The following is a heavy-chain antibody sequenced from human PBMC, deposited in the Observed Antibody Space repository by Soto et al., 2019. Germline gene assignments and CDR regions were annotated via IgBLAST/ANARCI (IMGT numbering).Heavy chain of an antibody. D-gene: IGHD6-19*01. Sequence: EVQLVESGGGLVQPGGSLRLSCAASGFTFSSYSMNWVRQAPGKGLEWVSYISSGSSTIYYADSVKGRFTISRDNAKNSLYLQMNSLRDEDTAVYYCASIAVAGSYYFDYWGQGTLVTVSS. CDR1: GFTFSSYS. CDR2: ISSGSSTI. CDR3: ASIAVAGSYYFDY. J-gene: IGHJ4*02. V-gene: IGHV3-48*02.